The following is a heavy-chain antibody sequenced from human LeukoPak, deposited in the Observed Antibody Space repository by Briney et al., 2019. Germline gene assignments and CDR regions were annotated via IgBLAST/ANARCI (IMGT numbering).Heavy chain of an antibody. V-gene: IGHV4-30-4*01. CDR3: ARHFRSGAVGSGLFDY. D-gene: IGHD1-26*01. CDR2: IYYSGRT. J-gene: IGHJ4*02. CDR1: GGSISSGDYY. Sequence: SQTLSLTCTVSGGSISSGDYYWSWIRQHPGKGLEWIGYIYYSGRTYYNPSLKSRVTISVDTSKNQFSLKLSSVTAADTAVYYCARHFRSGAVGSGLFDYWGQGTLVTVSS.